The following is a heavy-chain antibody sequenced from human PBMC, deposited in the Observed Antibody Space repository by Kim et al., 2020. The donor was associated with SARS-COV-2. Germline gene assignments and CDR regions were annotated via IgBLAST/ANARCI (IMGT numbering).Heavy chain of an antibody. V-gene: IGHV3-23*01. Sequence: VKGRFTTSGDNSKNTLYLQMNSLRAEDTALYYCAKDRLAAAGTALVFDYWGQGTLVTVSS. J-gene: IGHJ4*02. CDR3: AKDRLAAAGTALVFDY. D-gene: IGHD6-13*01.